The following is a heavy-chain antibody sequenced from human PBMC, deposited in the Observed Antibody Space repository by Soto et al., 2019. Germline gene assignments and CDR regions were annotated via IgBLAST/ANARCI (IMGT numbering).Heavy chain of an antibody. J-gene: IGHJ6*02. CDR2: IYHSGST. CDR3: ARERTGDSYYYGMDV. V-gene: IGHV4-38-2*02. CDR1: GYSISSGYY. D-gene: IGHD7-27*01. Sequence: KPSETLSLTCAVSGYSISSGYYWGWIRQPPGKGLEWIGSIYHSGSTYYNPSLKSRVTISVDTSKNQFSLKLSSVTAADTAVYYCARERTGDSYYYGMDVWGQGTTVTVS.